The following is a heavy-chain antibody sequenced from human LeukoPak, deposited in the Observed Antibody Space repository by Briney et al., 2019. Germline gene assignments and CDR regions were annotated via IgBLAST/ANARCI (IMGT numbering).Heavy chain of an antibody. Sequence: SETLSLTCTVSGASIRNYYGIWIRQPAGKGLEWMGRVYTNRGNNYNPSFKSRVTLSVDKSKNQFFLRLTCGTAADTAVFYCAGRDYWGQGTLVTVSS. V-gene: IGHV4-4*07. CDR1: GASIRNYY. D-gene: IGHD1-26*01. J-gene: IGHJ4*02. CDR2: VYTNRGN. CDR3: AGRDY.